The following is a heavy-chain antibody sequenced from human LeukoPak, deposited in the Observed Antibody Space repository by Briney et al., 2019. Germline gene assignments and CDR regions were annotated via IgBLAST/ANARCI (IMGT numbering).Heavy chain of an antibody. V-gene: IGHV3-21*06. CDR1: GFTLSSYN. J-gene: IGHJ4*02. D-gene: IGHD3-9*01. CDR3: ARAPYDILTGYSPYYFDY. Sequence: GGSLGLSCAASGFTLSSYNMNWVRQAPGKGLEWVSSISSSSTYIYYADSVKGRFTISRDNAKNSLYLQMNSLRAEDTAVYYCARAPYDILTGYSPYYFDYWGQGTLVTVSS. CDR2: ISSSSTYI.